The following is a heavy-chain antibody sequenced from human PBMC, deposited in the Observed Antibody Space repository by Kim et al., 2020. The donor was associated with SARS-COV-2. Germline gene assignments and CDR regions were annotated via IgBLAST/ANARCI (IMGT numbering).Heavy chain of an antibody. CDR2: ISGSGGST. V-gene: IGHV3-23*01. CDR3: AKDPPAPPTAMVTIRFDP. J-gene: IGHJ5*02. CDR1: GFTFSSYA. Sequence: GGSLRLSCAASGFTFSSYAMSWVRQAPGKGLEWVSAISGSGGSTYYADSVKGRFTISRDNSKNTLYLQMNSLRAEDTAVYYCAKDPPAPPTAMVTIRFDPWGQGTLVTVSS. D-gene: IGHD5-18*01.